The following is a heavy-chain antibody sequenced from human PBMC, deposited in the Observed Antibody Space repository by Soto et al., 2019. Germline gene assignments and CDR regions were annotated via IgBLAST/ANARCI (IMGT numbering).Heavy chain of an antibody. J-gene: IGHJ6*02. V-gene: IGHV1-18*04. CDR2: ISAYNGNT. Sequence: ASVKVSCKASGYTFTSYDISWVRQAPGQGLEWMGWISAYNGNTNYAQKLQGRVTMTTDTSTSTAYMELRSLRSDDTAVYYCARDSGEYCSSTSCYYYYGMDVWGQGTTVTVSS. CDR1: GYTFTSYD. CDR3: ARDSGEYCSSTSCYYYYGMDV. D-gene: IGHD2-2*01.